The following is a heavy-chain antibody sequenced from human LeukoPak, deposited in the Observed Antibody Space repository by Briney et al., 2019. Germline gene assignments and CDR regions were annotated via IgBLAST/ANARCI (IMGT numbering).Heavy chain of an antibody. Sequence: GGSLRLSCAASGFTFSSYEMNWVRQAPGKGLEWVSYISSSGSTIYYADSVKGRFTISRDNAKNSLYLQMNSLRAEDTAVYYCARGAADYYDSSGCKPPGYWGQGTLVTVSS. CDR1: GFTFSSYE. V-gene: IGHV3-48*03. J-gene: IGHJ4*02. CDR2: ISSSGSTI. D-gene: IGHD3-22*01. CDR3: ARGAADYYDSSGCKPPGY.